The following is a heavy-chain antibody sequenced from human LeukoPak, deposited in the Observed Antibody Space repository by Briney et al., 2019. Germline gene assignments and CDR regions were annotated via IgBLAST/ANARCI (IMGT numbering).Heavy chain of an antibody. CDR1: GGTFSSYS. V-gene: IGHV1-69*05. J-gene: IGHJ6*03. D-gene: IGHD3-22*01. CDR3: ASEGNYDSSGYFRYNYYYMDV. CDR2: IIPAFGTA. Sequence: ASVKVSCKGSGGTFSSYSIIWVRQAPGQGLEWMGGIIPAFGTAHYAQKFQGRVTFTTDESTTTAYMELRSLRSEDTAVYYCASEGNYDSSGYFRYNYYYMDVWGKGTAVTVSS.